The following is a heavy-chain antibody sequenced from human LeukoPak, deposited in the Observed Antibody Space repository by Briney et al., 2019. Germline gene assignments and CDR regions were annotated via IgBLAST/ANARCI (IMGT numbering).Heavy chain of an antibody. J-gene: IGHJ3*02. CDR2: IANSGGKT. CDR1: GFIFSDYY. CDR3: TKGSVLTIFGMAWHAFDI. V-gene: IGHV3-11*01. D-gene: IGHD3-3*01. Sequence: GGSLRLSCAASGFIFSDYYMSWIRQAPGKGLEWFSYIANSGGKTFYGDSVKGRFTISRDNAKNSLFLQMNSLRAEDTAIYYCTKGSVLTIFGMAWHAFDIWGQGTMVTVS.